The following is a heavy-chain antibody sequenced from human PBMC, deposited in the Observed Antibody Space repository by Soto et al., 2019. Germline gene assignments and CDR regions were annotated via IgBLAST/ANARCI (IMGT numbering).Heavy chain of an antibody. V-gene: IGHV1-46*01. CDR1: GYTFTTYY. D-gene: IGHD3-22*01. CDR2: INPTAGTT. CDR3: ARVPLYSDSSGYYYDHYYGMDV. J-gene: IGHJ6*02. Sequence: ASVKVSCKASGYTFTTYYIHWARQAPGQGPEWAGIINPTAGTTSYAQNFQGRVTMTRDTSTSTVYMELSSLRSEDTAVYYCARVPLYSDSSGYYYDHYYGMDVWGQGTTVTVSS.